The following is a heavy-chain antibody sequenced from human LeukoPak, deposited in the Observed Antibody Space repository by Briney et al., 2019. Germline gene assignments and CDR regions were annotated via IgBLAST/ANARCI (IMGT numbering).Heavy chain of an antibody. V-gene: IGHV4-30-4*08. CDR3: ATLAYDFWSGPFGL. CDR2: IYYSGST. D-gene: IGHD3-3*01. Sequence: PSETLSLTCTVSGGSISSGDYYWSWIRQPPGKGLEWIGHIYYSGSTYYNPSLKSRVTISVDTSKNQFSLKLSSVTAADTAVYYCATLAYDFWSGPFGLWGRGTLVTVSS. CDR1: GGSISSGDYY. J-gene: IGHJ2*01.